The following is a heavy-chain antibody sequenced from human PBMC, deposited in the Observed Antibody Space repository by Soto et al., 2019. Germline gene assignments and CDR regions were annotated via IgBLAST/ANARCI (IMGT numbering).Heavy chain of an antibody. V-gene: IGHV3-30*03. J-gene: IGHJ4*02. D-gene: IGHD3-3*02. CDR2: ISADGTNT. Sequence: QIQLVESGGDVVQPGRSLRLSCTASGYTFGFFGMHWVRQAPGKGLEWVAFISADGTNTYYADSVRGRFTLSRDNSMRTGYLQMNTLRDDDTGLYFCERGKISFEFDPWGRGTLVTVSS. CDR3: ERGKISFEFDP. CDR1: GYTFGFFG.